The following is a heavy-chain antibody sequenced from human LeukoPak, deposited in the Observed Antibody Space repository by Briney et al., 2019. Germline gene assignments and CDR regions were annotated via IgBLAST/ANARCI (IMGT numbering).Heavy chain of an antibody. J-gene: IGHJ4*02. V-gene: IGHV4-59*08. D-gene: IGHD2-8*02. CDR2: VYFSGST. CDR3: ARHKSTGSYPLDY. Sequence: SETLSLTCTVSGDSTSSYYWSWIRQPPGKRLEWIGHVYFSGSTNYNPSLESRVTISVDTSKNQFSLTLSSVTAADTAVYYCARHKSTGSYPLDYWGQGILVTVTS. CDR1: GDSTSSYY.